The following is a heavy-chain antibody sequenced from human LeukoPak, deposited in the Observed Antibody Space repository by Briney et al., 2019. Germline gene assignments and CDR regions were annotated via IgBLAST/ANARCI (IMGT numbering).Heavy chain of an antibody. CDR2: IYPGDSDT. V-gene: IGHV5-51*01. CDR1: GYSFTSYW. Sequence: GESLKISCKGSGYSFTSYWIGWVRQMPGKGLEWMGIIYPGDSDTRYSPSFQGQVTISADKSISTAYLQWSSLKASDTAMYYCARRMMGPYGIAARPRAFDIWGQGTMVTVSS. D-gene: IGHD6-6*01. J-gene: IGHJ3*02. CDR3: ARRMMGPYGIAARPRAFDI.